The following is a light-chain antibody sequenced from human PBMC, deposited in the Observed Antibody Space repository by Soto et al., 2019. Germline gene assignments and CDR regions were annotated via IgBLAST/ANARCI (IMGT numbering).Light chain of an antibody. CDR1: QSVDNY. CDR3: QQLDSYPLT. V-gene: IGKV3-11*01. CDR2: ESS. J-gene: IGKJ4*01. Sequence: LLTQSPATISLSPGERATLSCRASQSVDNYLDWYQQKPGQAPRLLIYESSNRATGIPARFSGSGSGTEFTLTISSLQPEDFATYYCQQLDSYPLTFGGGTKVDIK.